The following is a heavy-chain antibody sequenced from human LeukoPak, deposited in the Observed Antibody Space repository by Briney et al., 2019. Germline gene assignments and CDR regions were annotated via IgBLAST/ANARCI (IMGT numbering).Heavy chain of an antibody. CDR2: VKSDGSNP. CDR3: ARDIVSGSGSLDY. J-gene: IGHJ4*02. V-gene: IGHV3-74*01. Sequence: GGPLRHSCGPSRFSLRNFWMHWARQPPGRGRVWFSRVKSDGSNPSYADSVKGRFTISRDNAENMLYLQMNTLGAEDTAVYYCARDIVSGSGSLDYWGQGTLVTVSS. CDR1: RFSLRNFW. D-gene: IGHD3-10*01.